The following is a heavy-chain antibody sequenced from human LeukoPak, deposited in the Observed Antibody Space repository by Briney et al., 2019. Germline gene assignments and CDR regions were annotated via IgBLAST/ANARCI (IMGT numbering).Heavy chain of an antibody. CDR3: ARDRGYSYGHPFDY. Sequence: PGGSLRLSCAASGFTFSSYGMHWVRQAPGKELEWVALIWHDGSNKYYADSVKGRFTISRDNSKNTLYLQMNSLRAEDTAVYYCARDRGYSYGHPFDYWGQGTLVTVSS. D-gene: IGHD5-18*01. J-gene: IGHJ4*02. CDR1: GFTFSSYG. V-gene: IGHV3-33*01. CDR2: IWHDGSNK.